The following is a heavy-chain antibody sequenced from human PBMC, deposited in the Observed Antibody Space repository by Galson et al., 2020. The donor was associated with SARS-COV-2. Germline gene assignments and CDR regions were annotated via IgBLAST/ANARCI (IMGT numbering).Heavy chain of an antibody. Sequence: SQASETLSLTCAVYGGSFSGYYWSWIRQPPGKGLEWIGEINHSGSTNYNPSLKSRVTISVDTSKNQFSLKLSSVTAADTAVYYCARGTTVTTFFYYYYGMDVWGQGTMVTVSS. D-gene: IGHD4-17*01. J-gene: IGHJ6*02. V-gene: IGHV4-34*01. CDR1: GGSFSGYY. CDR2: INHSGST. CDR3: ARGTTVTTFFYYYYGMDV.